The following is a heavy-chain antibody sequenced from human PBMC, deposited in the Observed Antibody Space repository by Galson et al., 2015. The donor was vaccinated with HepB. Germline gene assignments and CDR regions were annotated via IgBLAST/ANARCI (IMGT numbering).Heavy chain of an antibody. CDR2: ISSGRATI. Sequence: SLRLSCAASGFTFSSYEMNWVRQAPGKGLEWVSYISSGRATIYYADSVKGRFTISRDSAKNLLYLHMNSLRAKDTAVYYCARLLIYVDEPLYGDPTYYSYGMDVWGQGTTVTVSS. CDR1: GFTFSSYE. J-gene: IGHJ6*02. D-gene: IGHD4-17*01. V-gene: IGHV3-48*03. CDR3: ARLLIYVDEPLYGDPTYYSYGMDV.